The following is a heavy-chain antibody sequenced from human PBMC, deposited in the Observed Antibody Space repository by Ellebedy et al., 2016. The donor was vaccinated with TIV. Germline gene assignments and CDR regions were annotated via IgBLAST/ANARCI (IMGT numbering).Heavy chain of an antibody. CDR2: ISYDGNNK. D-gene: IGHD3-22*01. Sequence: GGSLRLXXTASGFTFSGHGFHWVRQAPGKGLEWVAVISYDGNNKYYADSVQGRFTISRDNSNNMLYLQMDSLRVEDTAMYYCARVYESTHYYYFYMDVWGNGTTVTVSS. CDR3: ARVYESTHYYYFYMDV. CDR1: GFTFSGHG. V-gene: IGHV3-30-3*01. J-gene: IGHJ6*03.